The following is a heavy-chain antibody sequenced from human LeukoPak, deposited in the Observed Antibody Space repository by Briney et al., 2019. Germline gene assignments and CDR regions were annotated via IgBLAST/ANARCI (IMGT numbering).Heavy chain of an antibody. Sequence: PGGSLRLSCAGSGFTFSSHWIGWVRQAPGKGLEWVAHINQDGSQKYYVDSVEGRFAISRDNAKNSLYLQMNSLRAEDTAVYYCAKDVAMWLLLNYFDYWGQGTLVTVSS. D-gene: IGHD3-22*01. CDR2: INQDGSQK. V-gene: IGHV3-7*03. CDR3: AKDVAMWLLLNYFDY. J-gene: IGHJ4*02. CDR1: GFTFSSHW.